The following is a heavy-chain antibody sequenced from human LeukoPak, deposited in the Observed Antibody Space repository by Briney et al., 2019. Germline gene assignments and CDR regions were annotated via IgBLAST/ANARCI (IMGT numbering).Heavy chain of an antibody. D-gene: IGHD2-8*02. Sequence: SETLSLTCSVSGGSIGSTSYYWGWIRQSPGKGLEWIGTVYYNGATQYNPSLKSRVSISVDTSNNQFSLRMTSVTAADTAMYYCAIEFRFEYTGGPGWGLGTLITVSP. CDR1: GGSIGSTSYY. V-gene: IGHV4-39*01. CDR3: AIEFRFEYTGGPG. CDR2: VYYNGAT. J-gene: IGHJ4*02.